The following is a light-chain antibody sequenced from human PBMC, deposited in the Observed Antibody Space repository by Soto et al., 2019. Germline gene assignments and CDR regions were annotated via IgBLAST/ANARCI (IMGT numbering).Light chain of an antibody. CDR3: QQYGSSPIT. Sequence: EIVLTQSPATLSLSPGERATLSCRASQTISSYLAWYQQKPGQAPRLLIHDASHRATGIPDRFSGSGSGTDFTLTISRLEPEDFAVYYCQQYGSSPITFGQGTRLEIK. CDR1: QTISSY. J-gene: IGKJ5*01. CDR2: DAS. V-gene: IGKV3-20*01.